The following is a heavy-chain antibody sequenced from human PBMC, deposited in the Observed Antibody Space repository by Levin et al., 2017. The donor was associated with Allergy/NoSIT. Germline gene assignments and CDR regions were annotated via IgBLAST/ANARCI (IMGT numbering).Heavy chain of an antibody. Sequence: GESLKISCQGSGYSFTSYWIGWVRQMPGKGLEWMGIIYPGDSDTRYSPSFQGQVTISADKSISTAYLQWSSLKASDTAMYYCARTMTTVANWFDPWGQGTLVTVSS. J-gene: IGHJ5*02. V-gene: IGHV5-51*01. CDR2: IYPGDSDT. CDR3: ARTMTTVANWFDP. D-gene: IGHD4-23*01. CDR1: GYSFTSYW.